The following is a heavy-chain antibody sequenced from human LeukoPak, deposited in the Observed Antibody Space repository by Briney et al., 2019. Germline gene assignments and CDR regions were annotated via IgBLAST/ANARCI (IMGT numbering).Heavy chain of an antibody. Sequence: GGYLTLSCSASRFTFSDYYMSWIRQAPGKGLQWVSFISSSGRTIYYADSVKGRFAISRDNARNSVYLQMSSLRAEDTALYYCARVPGGDLVDYWGQGTLVTVSS. CDR2: ISSSGRTI. CDR3: ARVPGGDLVDY. J-gene: IGHJ4*02. CDR1: RFTFSDYY. V-gene: IGHV3-11*01. D-gene: IGHD6-6*01.